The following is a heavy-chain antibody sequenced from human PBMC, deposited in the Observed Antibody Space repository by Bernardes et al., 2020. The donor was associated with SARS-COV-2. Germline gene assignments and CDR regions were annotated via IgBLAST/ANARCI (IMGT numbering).Heavy chain of an antibody. Sequence: SETLSLTCTVSGGSISSNNYYWGWIRQSPGTGLEWIGTIYYTKTIYYNPSLKSRVTISVDTSKNQFSLSLSSVTAADTAVYYCARRYSGYDMFNWFDSWGQGALITVSS. V-gene: IGHV4-39*01. D-gene: IGHD5-12*01. J-gene: IGHJ5*01. CDR2: IYYTKTI. CDR1: GGSISSNNYY. CDR3: ARRYSGYDMFNWFDS.